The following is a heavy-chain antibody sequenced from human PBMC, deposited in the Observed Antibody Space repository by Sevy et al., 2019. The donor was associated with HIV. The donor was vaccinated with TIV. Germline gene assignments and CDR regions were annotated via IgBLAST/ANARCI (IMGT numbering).Heavy chain of an antibody. CDR3: ARRGASGGWYHFDY. V-gene: IGHV5-51*01. CDR2: IYTTDSDA. Sequence: GESLKISCKASGYSFTSSWIGWVRQMPGKGLEWMGIIYTTDSDASYIPSFEGQVTISVDKSISTAYLQWGSLKASDTAMYYCARRGASGGWYHFDYWGQGTLVTVSS. CDR1: GYSFTSSW. D-gene: IGHD6-19*01. J-gene: IGHJ4*02.